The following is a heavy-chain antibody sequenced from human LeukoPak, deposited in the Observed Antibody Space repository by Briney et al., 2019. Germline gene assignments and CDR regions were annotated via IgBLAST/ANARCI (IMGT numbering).Heavy chain of an antibody. Sequence: SETLSLTCTVSGGSISTNSYYWGWIRQPPGKGLEWIGSIYYSGSTYYNPSLKSRVTISVDTSKNQFSLKLSSVTAADTAVYYCARDKKPPRGYSYGPFDYWGQGTLVTVSS. CDR3: ARDKKPPRGYSYGPFDY. J-gene: IGHJ4*02. CDR1: GGSISTNSYY. V-gene: IGHV4-39*07. D-gene: IGHD5-18*01. CDR2: IYYSGST.